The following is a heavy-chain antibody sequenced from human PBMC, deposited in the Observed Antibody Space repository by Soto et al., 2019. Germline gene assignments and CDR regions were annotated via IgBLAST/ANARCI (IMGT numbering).Heavy chain of an antibody. J-gene: IGHJ4*02. Sequence: AXRLSCASSGFAFCDYYMTWLRQAPGKGLEWISYISGISSTISYADSVKGRFTLSRDNAKNSLYLQMNSLRPDDTAVYYCARAMYRGKTEFDYWGQGTLVTVSS. D-gene: IGHD5-12*01. V-gene: IGHV3-11*01. CDR3: ARAMYRGKTEFDY. CDR2: ISGISSTI. CDR1: GFAFCDYY.